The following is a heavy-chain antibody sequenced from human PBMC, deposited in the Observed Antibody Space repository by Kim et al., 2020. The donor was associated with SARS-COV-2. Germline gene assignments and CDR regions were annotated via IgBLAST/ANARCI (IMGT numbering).Heavy chain of an antibody. CDR2: ITKSSTTI. CDR1: GFTFSTDD. CDR3: VRDRMGGAFDI. D-gene: IGHD3-16*01. V-gene: IGHV3-48*02. Sequence: GGSLRLSCATSGFTFSTDDMNWVRRAPGKGLEWLSFITKSSTTIYYADSVKGRFTISRDNAKNSLYLQMNSLRDEDTALYYCVRDRMGGAFDIWGQGTMVTVSS. J-gene: IGHJ3*02.